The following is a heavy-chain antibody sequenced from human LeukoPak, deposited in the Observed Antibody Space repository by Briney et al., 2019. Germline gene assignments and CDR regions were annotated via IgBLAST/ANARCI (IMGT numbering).Heavy chain of an antibody. CDR3: ARSPLYYYGSGSYYDY. Sequence: GASVKVSCKASGYTFTGYYMHWVRQAPGQGLEWMGWINPNSGGTNYAQKFQDRVTMTRDTSISTAYMELSRLRSDDTAVYYCARSPLYYYGSGSYYDYWGQGTLVTVSS. CDR2: INPNSGGT. D-gene: IGHD3-10*01. CDR1: GYTFTGYY. V-gene: IGHV1-2*02. J-gene: IGHJ4*02.